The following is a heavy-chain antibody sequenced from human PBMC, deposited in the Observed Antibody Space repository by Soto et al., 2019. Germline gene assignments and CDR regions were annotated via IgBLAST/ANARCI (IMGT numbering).Heavy chain of an antibody. CDR1: GGTFSSYA. CDR3: AREDRGYDFWSGYLGSTYYYGMDV. J-gene: IGHJ6*02. Sequence: ASVKVSCKASGGTFSSYAISWVRQAPGQGLEWMGGIIPIFGTANYAQKFQGRVTITADKSTSTAYMELSSLRSEDTAVYYCAREDRGYDFWSGYLGSTYYYGMDVWGQGTTVTVSS. CDR2: IIPIFGTA. D-gene: IGHD3-3*01. V-gene: IGHV1-69*06.